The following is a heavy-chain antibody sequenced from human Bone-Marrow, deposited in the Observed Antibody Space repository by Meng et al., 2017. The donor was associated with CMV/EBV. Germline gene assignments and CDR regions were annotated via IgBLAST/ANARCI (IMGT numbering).Heavy chain of an antibody. V-gene: IGHV1-69*05. CDR3: ARDLGGNYYPSWFDP. J-gene: IGHJ5*02. CDR1: GGNFSSYD. D-gene: IGHD3-10*01. Sequence: GGNFSSYDISWMRQAPGQRLEWMGGIIPIFGTGNYALKFQGRVTITRDESTSTAYMELGSLRSDDTAIYYCARDLGGNYYPSWFDPWGQGTLVTVSS. CDR2: IIPIFGTG.